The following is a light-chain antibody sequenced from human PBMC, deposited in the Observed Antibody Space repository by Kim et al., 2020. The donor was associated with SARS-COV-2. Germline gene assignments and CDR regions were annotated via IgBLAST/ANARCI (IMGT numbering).Light chain of an antibody. CDR1: QSISSN. Sequence: VSPRERAPLSCRASQSISSNLAWYQQKPGQAPRLLIYDVSTRATGIPARFSGSGSGTEFTLTISSLQSEDFAVYYCQQCNSWPLTFGGGTKVDIK. V-gene: IGKV3-15*01. J-gene: IGKJ4*01. CDR2: DVS. CDR3: QQCNSWPLT.